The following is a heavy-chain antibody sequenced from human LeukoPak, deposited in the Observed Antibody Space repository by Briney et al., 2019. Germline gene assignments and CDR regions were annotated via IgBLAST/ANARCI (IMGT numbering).Heavy chain of an antibody. CDR1: GFTFSSYW. CDR2: IKQDGSEK. Sequence: GGSLRLSCAASGFTFSSYWMSWVRQAPGKGLEWVANIKQDGSEKYYVDSVKGRFTISRDNAKNSLYLQMNSLRAEDTAVYYCARDSYYYGSGSYPFYYYYYGMDVWGQGTTVTVSS. J-gene: IGHJ6*02. D-gene: IGHD3-10*01. CDR3: ARDSYYYGSGSYPFYYYYYGMDV. V-gene: IGHV3-7*01.